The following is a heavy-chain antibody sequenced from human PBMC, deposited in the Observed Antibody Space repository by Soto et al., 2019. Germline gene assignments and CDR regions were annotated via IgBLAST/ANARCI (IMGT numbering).Heavy chain of an antibody. J-gene: IGHJ4*02. CDR3: ARALGSGYERGDY. Sequence: QVQLVQSGGEVKKPGSSVKVSCKASGDTFTNHVFNWVRQAPGQGLEWMGGIISLFGTPNYSQRFQGRVTITADESTATSSMELSSLRSEDTAVYYCARALGSGYERGDYWGQGTLVTVSS. D-gene: IGHD3-22*01. CDR1: GDTFTNHV. V-gene: IGHV1-69*12. CDR2: IISLFGTP.